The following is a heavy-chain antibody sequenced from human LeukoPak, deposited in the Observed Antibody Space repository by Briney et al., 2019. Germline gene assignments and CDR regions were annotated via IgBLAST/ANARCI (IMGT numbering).Heavy chain of an antibody. CDR3: ARVRITVAVSAFDI. CDR1: GITFSSHY. CDR2: IKQEGSEK. Sequence: GPLRLSCEASGITFSSHYMSWVRQGPGKGLGWVANIKQEGSEKYYVDSVKGRFTISRDNAKTSLYLQMSILRAADTAVYYCARVRITVAVSAFDIWGQGTMVTVSS. J-gene: IGHJ3*02. D-gene: IGHD2/OR15-2a*01. V-gene: IGHV3-7*01.